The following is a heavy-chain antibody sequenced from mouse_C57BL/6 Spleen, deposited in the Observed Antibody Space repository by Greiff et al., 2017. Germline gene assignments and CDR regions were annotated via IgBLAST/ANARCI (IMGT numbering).Heavy chain of an antibody. CDR1: GFTFSDYG. J-gene: IGHJ4*01. CDR2: ISSGSSTI. CDR3: ARAYYEYPYAMDY. V-gene: IGHV5-17*01. Sequence: EVKLVESGGGLVKPGGSLKLSCAASGFTFSDYGMHWVRQAPEKGLEWVAYISSGSSTIYYADTVKGRFTISRDNAQNTLFLQMTSLRSEDTAMYYCARAYYEYPYAMDYWGQGTSVTVSS. D-gene: IGHD2-4*01.